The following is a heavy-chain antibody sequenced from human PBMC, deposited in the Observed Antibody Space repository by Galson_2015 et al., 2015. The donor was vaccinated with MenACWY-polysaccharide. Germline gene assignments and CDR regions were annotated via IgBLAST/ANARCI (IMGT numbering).Heavy chain of an antibody. Sequence: SLRLSCAASGFTFSSYWMHWVRQVPGQGLVWVSRINSDGSSTSYADSVKGRFTTSRDSAKNTLYLQMNSLRAEDTAVYYCARQPTYYGSGWGQGTLVTVSP. CDR3: ARQPTYYGSG. J-gene: IGHJ4*02. V-gene: IGHV3-74*01. CDR2: INSDGSST. D-gene: IGHD3-10*01. CDR1: GFTFSSYW.